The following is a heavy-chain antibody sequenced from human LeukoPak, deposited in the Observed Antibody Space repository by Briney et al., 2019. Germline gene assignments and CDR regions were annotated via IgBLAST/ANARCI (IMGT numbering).Heavy chain of an antibody. J-gene: IGHJ4*02. CDR2: ISAYSGNT. D-gene: IGHD2-8*01. CDR3: ARGNQYCTIGNCNPSYFDY. CDR1: GYTFTSYG. Sequence: ASVKVSCKASGYTFTSYGISWVRQAPGQGLEWMGWISAYSGNTNYAQELQGRVTMTTDTSTSTAYMELRSLRSDDTAIYYCARGNQYCTIGNCNPSYFDYWGQGILVTVSS. V-gene: IGHV1-18*01.